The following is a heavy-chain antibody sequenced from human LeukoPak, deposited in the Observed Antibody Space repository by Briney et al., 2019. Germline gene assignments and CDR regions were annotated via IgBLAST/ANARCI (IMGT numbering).Heavy chain of an antibody. V-gene: IGHV3-23*01. D-gene: IGHD6-13*01. Sequence: GGSLRLSCAASGFTFSSYAMSWVRQAPGKGLEWVSAISTSGGTTYYADSVKGRFTSSRDNSKNTLYLQMNSLRAEDTGLYYCAKPPYSSSWASDYWGQGTLVTVSS. CDR1: GFTFSSYA. J-gene: IGHJ4*02. CDR3: AKPPYSSSWASDY. CDR2: ISTSGGTT.